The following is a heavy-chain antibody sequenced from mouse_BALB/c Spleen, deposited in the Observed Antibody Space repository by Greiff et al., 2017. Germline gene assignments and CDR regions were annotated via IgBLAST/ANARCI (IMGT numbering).Heavy chain of an antibody. V-gene: IGHV1-12*01. Sequence: QVQLQQPGAELVKPGASVKMSCKASGYTFTSYNMHWVKQTPGQGLELIGAIYPGNGDTSYNQKFKGKATLTADKSSSTAYMQLSSLTSEDSAVYYCARAYDYDVSLDDWGQGTTLTVSS. CDR1: GYTFTSYN. J-gene: IGHJ2*01. D-gene: IGHD2-4*01. CDR3: ARAYDYDVSLDD. CDR2: IYPGNGDT.